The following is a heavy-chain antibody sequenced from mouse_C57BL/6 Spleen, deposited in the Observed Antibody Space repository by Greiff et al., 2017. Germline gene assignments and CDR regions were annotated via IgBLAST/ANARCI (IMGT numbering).Heavy chain of an antibody. CDR3: ARGYGNLWYFDV. V-gene: IGHV5-16*01. D-gene: IGHD2-1*01. J-gene: IGHJ1*03. CDR1: GFTFSDYY. CDR2: INYDGSST. Sequence: EVKLMESEGGLVQPGSSMKLSCTASGFTFSDYYMAWVRQVPEKGLEWVANINYDGSSTYYLDSLKSRFIISRDNAKNILYLQMSSLKSEDTATYYCARGYGNLWYFDVWGTGTTVTVSS.